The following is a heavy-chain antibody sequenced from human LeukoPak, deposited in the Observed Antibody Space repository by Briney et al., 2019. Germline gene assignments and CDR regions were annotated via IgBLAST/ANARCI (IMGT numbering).Heavy chain of an antibody. CDR3: ARGAIRARYFDY. Sequence: PGGSLRLSCAASGFTFSSYGMHWVRQAPGKGPEWVAFIRYDGSNKYYADSVKGRFTISRDNSKNTLYLQMNSLRAEDTAVYYCARGAIRARYFDYWGQGTLVTVSS. CDR1: GFTFSSYG. CDR2: IRYDGSNK. V-gene: IGHV3-30*02. J-gene: IGHJ4*02.